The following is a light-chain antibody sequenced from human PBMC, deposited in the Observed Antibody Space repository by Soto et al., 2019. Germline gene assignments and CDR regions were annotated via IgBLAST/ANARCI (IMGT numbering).Light chain of an antibody. V-gene: IGLV1-47*01. CDR2: RNN. CDR3: AAWDDSLNARV. J-gene: IGLJ3*02. CDR1: SSNIGSNY. Sequence: QSVLTQPPPASGTPGQRVTISCSGSSSNIGSNYVYWYQHLPGTAPKLLIYRNNQRPSGVPDRFSGSKSGTSASLAISGLRSEDEADYYCAAWDDSLNARVFGGGTQLTVL.